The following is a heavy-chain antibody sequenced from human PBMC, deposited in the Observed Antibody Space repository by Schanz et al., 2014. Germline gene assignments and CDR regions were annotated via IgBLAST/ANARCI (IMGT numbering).Heavy chain of an antibody. D-gene: IGHD2-2*01. Sequence: QVQLIQSGAEVKKPGASVKVSCTASGYTFTSYDINWVRQAPGQGLEWLGWMNPNSGNPGFAQKFQGRVTITADKSTSTASMELSSLRSDDTAVYYCARDRRRYCSTASCLHDNWFDPWGQGTLVIVSS. V-gene: IGHV1-8*01. J-gene: IGHJ5*02. CDR3: ARDRRRYCSTASCLHDNWFDP. CDR1: GYTFTSYD. CDR2: MNPNSGNP.